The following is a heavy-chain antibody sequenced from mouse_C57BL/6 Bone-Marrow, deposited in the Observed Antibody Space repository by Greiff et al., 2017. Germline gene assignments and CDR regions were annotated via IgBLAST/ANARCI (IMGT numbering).Heavy chain of an antibody. V-gene: IGHV1-69*01. D-gene: IGHD2-10*02. Sequence: VQLQQPGAELVMPGASVKLSCKASGYTFTSYWMHWVKQRPGQGLEWIGEIDPSDSYTNYNQKFKGKSTLTVDKSSSTAYMPLSSLTSEDSAVYYCARDTYYFDYWGQGTTLTVSS. CDR3: ARDTYYFDY. CDR2: IDPSDSYT. J-gene: IGHJ2*01. CDR1: GYTFTSYW.